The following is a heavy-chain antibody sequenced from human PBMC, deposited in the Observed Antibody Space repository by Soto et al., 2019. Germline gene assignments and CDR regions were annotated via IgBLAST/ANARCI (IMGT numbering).Heavy chain of an antibody. D-gene: IGHD6-19*01. Sequence: QVQLQESGPGLVKPSGTLSLTCAVSGDSVSSPYYWCWVRQPPGKGLEGIGEGFHTGATSYNPSLRSGVTISMDESNNQFSLDLSSVTAADTAVYYCARSAGWYAVHSWGPGTLVIVSS. V-gene: IGHV4-4*02. J-gene: IGHJ4*02. CDR2: GFHTGAT. CDR1: GDSVSSPYY. CDR3: ARSAGWYAVHS.